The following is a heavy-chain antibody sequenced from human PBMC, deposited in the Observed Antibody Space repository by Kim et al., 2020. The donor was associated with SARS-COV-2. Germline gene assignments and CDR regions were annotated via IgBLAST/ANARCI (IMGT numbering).Heavy chain of an antibody. CDR3: AKNGDDVAVYCVDV. CDR2: ISYDGSNK. CDR1: GFTFSSNG. D-gene: IGHD1-1*01. V-gene: IGHV3-30*18. J-gene: IGHJ6*03. Sequence: GGSLRLSCAASGFTFSSNGMHWVRQAPGKGLEWVAAISYDGSNKYYADSVKGRFTISRDNSKNTLYLQMNSLRAEDTAVYYCAKNGDDVAVYCVDVWGDGTTCTVSS.